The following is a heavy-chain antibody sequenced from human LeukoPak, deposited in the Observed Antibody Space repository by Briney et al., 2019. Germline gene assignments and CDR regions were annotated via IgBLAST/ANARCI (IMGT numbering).Heavy chain of an antibody. D-gene: IGHD3-9*01. CDR3: ARDPRPPTYYDILTGYWVGNNWFDP. CDR2: INTNTGNP. CDR1: GYTFTSYA. Sequence: ASVKVSCKASGYTFTSYAMNWVRQAPGQGLEWMGWINTNTGNPTYAQGFTGRFVFSLDTSVSTAYLQISSLKAEDTAVYYCARDPRPPTYYDILTGYWVGNNWFDPWGQGTLVTVSS. J-gene: IGHJ5*02. V-gene: IGHV7-4-1*02.